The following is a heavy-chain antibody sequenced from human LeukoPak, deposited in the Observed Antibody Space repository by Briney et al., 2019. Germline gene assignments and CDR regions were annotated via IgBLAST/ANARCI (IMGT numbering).Heavy chain of an antibody. Sequence: GGSLRLSCAASGFTFSSYAMSWVRQAPGKGLEWVSAISGSGGSTYYADSVKGRFTISRDNSKNTLYLQLNSLRAEDTAVYYCAKDLAARPDRTPFYMDVWGKGTTVTVSS. V-gene: IGHV3-23*01. CDR2: ISGSGGST. D-gene: IGHD6-6*01. J-gene: IGHJ6*03. CDR3: AKDLAARPDRTPFYMDV. CDR1: GFTFSSYA.